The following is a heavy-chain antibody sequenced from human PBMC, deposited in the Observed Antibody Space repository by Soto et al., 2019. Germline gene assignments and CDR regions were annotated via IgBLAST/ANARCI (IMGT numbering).Heavy chain of an antibody. Sequence: PGGSLRLSCAASGFTSSGSTLHWVRQASGKGLEWVGRIGSKANNYAAAYAVSLKGRFTISRDDSRNTAYLQMSSLKTEDTTVYYCARGVYPFWSGHPKGLDYWGQGTVVTVSS. V-gene: IGHV3-73*01. CDR1: GFTSSGST. D-gene: IGHD3-3*01. CDR3: ARGVYPFWSGHPKGLDY. J-gene: IGHJ4*02. CDR2: IGSKANNYAA.